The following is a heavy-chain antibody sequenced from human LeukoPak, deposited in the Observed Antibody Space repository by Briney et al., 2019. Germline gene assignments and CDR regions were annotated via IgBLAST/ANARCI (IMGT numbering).Heavy chain of an antibody. CDR2: IYYSGST. CDR1: GGSFSSYY. J-gene: IGHJ4*02. CDR3: ARQVGYCSGGSCYSTLLIDY. Sequence: AETLSLTCAVYGGSFSSYYWGWIRQPPGKGLEWIGSIYYSGSTYYNPSLKSRVTISVDTSKNQFSLKLSSVTAADTAVYYCARQVGYCSGGSCYSTLLIDYWGQGTLVTVSS. D-gene: IGHD2-15*01. V-gene: IGHV4-39*01.